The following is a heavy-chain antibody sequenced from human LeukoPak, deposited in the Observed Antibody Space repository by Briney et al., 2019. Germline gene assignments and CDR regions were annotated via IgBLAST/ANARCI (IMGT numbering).Heavy chain of an antibody. Sequence: GGSLRLSCAGSEFTFRSYSMHWVRQAPGKGLEWVSSISGSSIDIYYADSVKGRFTISRDNSKNSLYLQMKSLRAEDTALYYCARRGYHDYSGFDYWGQGTLVTVSS. D-gene: IGHD1-26*01. CDR2: ISGSSIDI. V-gene: IGHV3-21*01. CDR3: ARRGYHDYSGFDY. J-gene: IGHJ4*02. CDR1: EFTFRSYS.